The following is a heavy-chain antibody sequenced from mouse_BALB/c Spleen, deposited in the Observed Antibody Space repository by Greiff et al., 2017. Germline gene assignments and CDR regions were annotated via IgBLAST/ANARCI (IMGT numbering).Heavy chain of an antibody. CDR1: GYTFTSYW. Sequence: QVQLQQSGAELVKPGASVKLSCKASGYTFTSYWMHWVKQRPGQGLEWIGEINPSNGRTNYNEKFKSKATLTVDKSSSTAYMQLSSLTSEDSAVYYCARGDPPGFAYWGQGTLVTVSA. V-gene: IGHV1S81*02. CDR3: ARGDPPGFAY. J-gene: IGHJ3*01. D-gene: IGHD3-3*01. CDR2: INPSNGRT.